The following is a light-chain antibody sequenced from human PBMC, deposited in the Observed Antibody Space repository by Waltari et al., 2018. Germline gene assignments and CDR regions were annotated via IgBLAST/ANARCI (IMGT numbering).Light chain of an antibody. CDR2: ENM. V-gene: IGLV3-21*02. CDR1: DIGYKS. CDR3: QVWDSRSDHVV. J-gene: IGLJ2*01. Sequence: SYVLTQPPSVSVAPGQTARITCEGTDIGYKSVHWYHQRPGQAPGLDLHENMDRPSGIPERISGSNSVNMATLSISRGEAGDEADYYCQVWDSRSDHVVFGGGTKLTVL.